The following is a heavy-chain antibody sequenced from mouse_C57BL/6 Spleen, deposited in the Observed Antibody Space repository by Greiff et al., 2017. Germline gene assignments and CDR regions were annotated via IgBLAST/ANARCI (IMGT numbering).Heavy chain of an antibody. D-gene: IGHD2-4*01. CDR3: ARGYYDYLYWYFDV. J-gene: IGHJ1*03. Sequence: EVMLVESGGGLVKPGGSLKLSCAASGFTFSDYGMHWVRQAPEKGLEWVAYISSGSSTIYYADTVKGRFTISRDNATNTLFLQMTSLRSEDTAMYYCARGYYDYLYWYFDVWGTGTTVTVSS. V-gene: IGHV5-17*01. CDR2: ISSGSSTI. CDR1: GFTFSDYG.